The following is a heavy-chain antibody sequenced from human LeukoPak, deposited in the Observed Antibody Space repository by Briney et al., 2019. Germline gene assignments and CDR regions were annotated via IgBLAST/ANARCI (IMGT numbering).Heavy chain of an antibody. D-gene: IGHD6-6*01. CDR1: GFTFSDQS. CDR2: ISSSGSYI. Sequence: AGGSLRLSCAASGFTFSDQSMNWVRQAPGKGLEWVSSISSSGSYIYYADSVNGRFTISRDNAKNSLYLQMNSLRAEDTAVYYCARDPGPSEQLGSDPMDYWGQGTLVTVSS. J-gene: IGHJ4*02. V-gene: IGHV3-21*01. CDR3: ARDPGPSEQLGSDPMDY.